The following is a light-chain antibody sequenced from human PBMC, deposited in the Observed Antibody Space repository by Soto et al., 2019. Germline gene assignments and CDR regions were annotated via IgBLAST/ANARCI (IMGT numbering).Light chain of an antibody. CDR3: QQRSSWHT. Sequence: DIQMTQSPSSLSASVGDRVTITCRATQGISIYLAWYQQKPGKVPKLLIYAASTLQSGVPSRFSGSGSGTDFTLTISSLEPEDSAIYYCQQRSSWHTFGQGTKVDIK. J-gene: IGKJ1*01. CDR1: QGISIY. V-gene: IGKV1-27*01. CDR2: AAS.